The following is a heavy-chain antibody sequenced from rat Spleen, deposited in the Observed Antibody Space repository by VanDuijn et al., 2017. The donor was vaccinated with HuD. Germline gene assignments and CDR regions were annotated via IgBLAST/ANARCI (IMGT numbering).Heavy chain of an antibody. CDR1: GFTFSDYG. D-gene: IGHD1-6*01. Sequence: EVQLVESGGGLVQPGRSLKLSCAASGFTFSDYGVAWVRQAPTTGLEWVASISYEGSSTYYGDSVKGRFTISRDNAKSTLYLQMNSLRSEDTATYYCARHTDYYSPFDYWGQGVMVTVSS. J-gene: IGHJ2*01. CDR3: ARHTDYYSPFDY. CDR2: ISYEGSST. V-gene: IGHV5-22*01.